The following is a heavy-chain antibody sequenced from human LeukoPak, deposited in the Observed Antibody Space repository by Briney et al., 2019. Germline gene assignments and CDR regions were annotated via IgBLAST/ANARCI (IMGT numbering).Heavy chain of an antibody. CDR3: ATEPTRTPYYYMDV. D-gene: IGHD1-1*01. CDR2: ISSSGSA. V-gene: IGHV4-4*07. J-gene: IGHJ6*03. Sequence: KPSETLSLTCTVSGGSISSYYWNWIRQPAGKGPEWIGRISSSGSANYNPSLKSRVTLSVDTSKNQLSLILNSVTAADTAVFYCATEPTRTPYYYMDVWGKGTTVIVSS. CDR1: GGSISSYY.